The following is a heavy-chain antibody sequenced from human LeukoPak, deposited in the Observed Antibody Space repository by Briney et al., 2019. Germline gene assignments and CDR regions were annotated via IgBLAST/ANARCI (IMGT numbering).Heavy chain of an antibody. J-gene: IGHJ3*02. D-gene: IGHD3-22*01. CDR2: ISGSGGST. CDR3: AKDLRSITMIVVVPDLDAFDI. CDR1: GFTFSSYA. V-gene: IGHV3-23*01. Sequence: GGSLRLSCAASGFTFSSYAMSWVRQAPGKGVEWVSAISGSGGSTYYADSVKGRFTISRDNSKNTLYLQMNSLRAEDTAVYYCAKDLRSITMIVVVPDLDAFDIWGQGTMVTVSS.